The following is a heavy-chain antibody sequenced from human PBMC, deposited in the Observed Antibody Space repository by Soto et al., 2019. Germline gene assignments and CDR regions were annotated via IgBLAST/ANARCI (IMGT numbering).Heavy chain of an antibody. J-gene: IGHJ6*02. D-gene: IGHD5-12*01. V-gene: IGHV5-51*03. CDR3: ASQAGRWLQPTYYYGMDV. CDR1: GYSFTSYW. CDR2: IYPGDSDT. Sequence: EVQLVQSGAEVKKPGESLKISCKGSGYSFTSYWIGWVRQMPGKGLEWMGIIYPGDSDTRYSPSFQGQVTTSADKSIRTAYLQWSILKASDTAMYYCASQAGRWLQPTYYYGMDVWGPGTTVTGSS.